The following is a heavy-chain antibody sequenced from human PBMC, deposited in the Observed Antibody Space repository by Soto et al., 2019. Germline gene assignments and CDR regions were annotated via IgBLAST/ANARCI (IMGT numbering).Heavy chain of an antibody. V-gene: IGHV1-69*01. CDR3: ACWQSRSPSLEIYSNYYYGMDV. CDR1: GGTFSSYA. Sequence: QVQLVQSGAEVKKPGSSVKVSCKASGGTFSSYAISWVRQAPGQGLEWMGGIIPISGTANYAQKFQGRVTITADESKSSAYIELSSMRSADTAVYYCACWQSRSPSLEIYSNYYYGMDVWGQGTTVTVPS. CDR2: IIPISGTA. J-gene: IGHJ6*02. D-gene: IGHD2-2*01.